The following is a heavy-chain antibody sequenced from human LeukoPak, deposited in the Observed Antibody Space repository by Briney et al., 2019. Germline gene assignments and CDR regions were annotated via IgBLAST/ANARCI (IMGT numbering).Heavy chain of an antibody. CDR3: ARDSPGGYRFDH. CDR2: IYTSGSA. V-gene: IGHV4-4*07. CDR1: GGSLSSYY. Sequence: SETLSLTCTVSGGSLSSYYLSWVRQPAGKGLEWVSRIYTSGSANYNPSLKSRVTLSVDTYKNQFSLKLSSVTAADTAVYYCARDSPGGYRFDHWGQGTLVTVSS. J-gene: IGHJ4*02. D-gene: IGHD3-16*01.